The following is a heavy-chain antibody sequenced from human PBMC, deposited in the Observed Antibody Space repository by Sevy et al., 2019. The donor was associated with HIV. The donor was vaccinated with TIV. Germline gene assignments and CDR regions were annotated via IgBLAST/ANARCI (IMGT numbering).Heavy chain of an antibody. CDR2: IKSKTEAATR. CDR3: TAGVGASDFDY. Sequence: GGSLRLSCAASGFTFTNAWMSWVRQAPGKGLEWVGRIKSKTEAATRDFAAPVKGRFAISRDDSKKTLYLQMDSLKTEDTGVYYCTAGVGASDFDYWGQGILVTVSS. V-gene: IGHV3-15*01. CDR1: GFTFTNAW. J-gene: IGHJ4*02. D-gene: IGHD3-16*01.